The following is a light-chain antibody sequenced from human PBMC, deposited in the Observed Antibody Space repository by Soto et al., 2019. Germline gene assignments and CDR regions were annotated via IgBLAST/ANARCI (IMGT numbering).Light chain of an antibody. Sequence: DIQMTQSPSSLSASVGDRVTITCQASQDINNYVNWYQQKPGKAPKLLIFDASTLKTGVPSRFSGSGSGTDFSFTISSLQPEDVATYYCQHYAHLPYAFGQGTRLDIK. J-gene: IGKJ2*01. CDR3: QHYAHLPYA. CDR1: QDINNY. V-gene: IGKV1-33*01. CDR2: DAS.